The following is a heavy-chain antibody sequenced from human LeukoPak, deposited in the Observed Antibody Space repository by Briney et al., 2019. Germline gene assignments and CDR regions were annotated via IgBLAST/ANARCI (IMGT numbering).Heavy chain of an antibody. CDR1: GYTLTELS. CDR2: FDSEDGET. V-gene: IGHV1-24*01. CDR3: ATDLFRYNWNFGDY. J-gene: IGHJ4*02. Sequence: ASVKVSCKVSGYTLTELSMHWVRQAPGKGLEWMGGFDSEDGETIYAQKFQGRVTMTEDTSTDTAYMELSSLRSEDTAVYYCATDLFRYNWNFGDYWGQGTLVTVSS. D-gene: IGHD1-7*01.